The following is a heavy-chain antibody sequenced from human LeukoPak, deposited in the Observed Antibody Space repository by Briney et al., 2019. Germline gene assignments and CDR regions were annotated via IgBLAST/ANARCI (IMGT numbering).Heavy chain of an antibody. CDR3: ARDPGGSGYYRYPYYYYGMDV. D-gene: IGHD3-22*01. Sequence: SETLSLTCTVSGGSISSYYWSWIRQPPGKGLEWIGYIYYSGSTNYNPSLKSRVTISVDTSKNQFSLKLSPVTAADTAVYYCARDPGGSGYYRYPYYYYGMDVWGQGTTVTVSS. CDR2: IYYSGST. V-gene: IGHV4-59*01. CDR1: GGSISSYY. J-gene: IGHJ6*02.